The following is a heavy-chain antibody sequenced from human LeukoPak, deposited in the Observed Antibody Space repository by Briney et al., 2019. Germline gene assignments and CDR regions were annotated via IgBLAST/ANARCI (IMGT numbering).Heavy chain of an antibody. CDR1: GYTFTGYY. Sequence: ASVTVSCKASGYTFTGYYMHWVRQAPGQGLEWMGWINPNSGGTNYAQKFQGRVTMTRDTSISTAYMELSRLRSDDTAVYYCARAPHWSWYFDLWGRGTLVTVSS. CDR3: ARAPHWSWYFDL. CDR2: INPNSGGT. D-gene: IGHD3-3*02. V-gene: IGHV1-2*02. J-gene: IGHJ2*01.